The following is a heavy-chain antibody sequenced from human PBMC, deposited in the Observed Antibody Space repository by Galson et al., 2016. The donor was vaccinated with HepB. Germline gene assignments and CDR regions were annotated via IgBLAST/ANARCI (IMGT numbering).Heavy chain of an antibody. J-gene: IGHJ4*02. D-gene: IGHD1-26*01. CDR2: MRNDGSTK. CDR1: EFIFSNYA. V-gene: IGHV3-33*03. CDR3: ARGRGSGSFLIDF. Sequence: SLRLSCAASEFIFSNYAMHWVRQTPGKGLEWVAVMRNDGSTKYHADSVKGRVSISRDNSKNTLYPQMDSLRAEDTAVYFCARGRGSGSFLIDFWGQGTLVTVSS.